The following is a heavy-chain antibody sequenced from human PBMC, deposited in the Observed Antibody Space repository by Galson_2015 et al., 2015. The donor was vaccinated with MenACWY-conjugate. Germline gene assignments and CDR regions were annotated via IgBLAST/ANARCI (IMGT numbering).Heavy chain of an antibody. CDR3: AKDLMALETFDY. V-gene: IGHV3-23*01. J-gene: IGHJ4*02. D-gene: IGHD5-24*01. CDR2: ISGSGGST. CDR1: GFTFSSYA. Sequence: SLRLSCAASGFTFSSYAMSWVRQAPGKGLEWVSAISGSGGSTYYADSVKGRFTISRDNSKNTLYLQMNSLRAEDTAVYYCAKDLMALETFDYWGQGTLVTVSS.